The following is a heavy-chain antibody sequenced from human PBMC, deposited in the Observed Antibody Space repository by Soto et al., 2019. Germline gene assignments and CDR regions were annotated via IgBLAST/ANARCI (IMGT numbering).Heavy chain of an antibody. CDR3: ARDWDIVILSVPIPNYNYGMDV. D-gene: IGHD2-15*01. CDR1: GFIFSAYA. Sequence: PGGSLRLSCEGSGFIFSAYAMNWVRQAPGKGLEWVSYISSRSDTLYYADSVKGRFTISRDNAKNSVYLQVNNLRDEDTAVYYCARDWDIVILSVPIPNYNYGMDVWGQGTTVTVSS. V-gene: IGHV3-48*02. CDR2: ISSRSDTL. J-gene: IGHJ6*02.